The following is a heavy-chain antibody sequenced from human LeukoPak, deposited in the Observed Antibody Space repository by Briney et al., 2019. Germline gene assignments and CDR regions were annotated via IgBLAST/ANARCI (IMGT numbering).Heavy chain of an antibody. J-gene: IGHJ4*02. CDR3: AKDPEFSEDY. D-gene: IGHD3-3*01. V-gene: IGHV1-69*01. Sequence: GSSVKVSCKTSGGTFSRCALSWVRQAPGQGLEWMGGIIPIFGTADYAQKFQGRVTITADESTSTAYMELSSLRAEDTAVYYCAKDPEFSEDYWGQGTLVTVSS. CDR2: IIPIFGTA. CDR1: GGTFSRCA.